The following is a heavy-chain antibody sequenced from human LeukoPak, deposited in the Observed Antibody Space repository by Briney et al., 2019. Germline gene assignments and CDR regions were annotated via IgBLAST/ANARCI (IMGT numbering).Heavy chain of an antibody. CDR1: GGSINSYY. Sequence: SKTLSLTCTVPGGSINSYYWNWVRQPPGRGLEWIGFVSDSGSTSYNPSLKSRVTISVDTSKNQFSLKLSPVTAADTAVYYCARRDAFDFWGQGTMVTVSS. V-gene: IGHV4-59*01. CDR2: VSDSGST. J-gene: IGHJ3*01. CDR3: ARRDAFDF.